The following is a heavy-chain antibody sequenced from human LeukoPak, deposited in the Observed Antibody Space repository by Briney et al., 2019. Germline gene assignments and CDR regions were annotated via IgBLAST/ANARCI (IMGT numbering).Heavy chain of an antibody. CDR3: ASRSSIVAATVLFDY. J-gene: IGHJ4*02. Sequence: PGGSLRLSCAASGFTFSNYAMSWVRQAPGKGLEWVSSITGGGTRAYYADSVKGRFTISRDSSGYTLHLQMNSLRAEDTAVYYCASRSSIVAATVLFDYWGRGTLVTVSS. V-gene: IGHV3-23*01. CDR1: GFTFSNYA. D-gene: IGHD6-13*01. CDR2: ITGGGTRA.